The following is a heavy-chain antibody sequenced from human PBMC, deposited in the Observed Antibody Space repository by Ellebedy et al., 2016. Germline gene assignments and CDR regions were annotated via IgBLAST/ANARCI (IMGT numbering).Heavy chain of an antibody. Sequence: GESLKISCAASGFIVSSNYMSWVRQAPGKGLEWVSVLYSGGSTFYADSVKGRFTISRDNSKNTLYLQMNSLRAEDTAVYFCARAAAAAGSDGMDVWGQGTTVTVSS. CDR2: LYSGGST. V-gene: IGHV3-66*01. D-gene: IGHD6-13*01. J-gene: IGHJ6*02. CDR1: GFIVSSNY. CDR3: ARAAAAAGSDGMDV.